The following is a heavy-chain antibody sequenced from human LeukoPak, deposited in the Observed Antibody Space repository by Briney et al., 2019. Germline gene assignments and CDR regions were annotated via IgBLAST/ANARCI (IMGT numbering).Heavy chain of an antibody. J-gene: IGHJ5*02. V-gene: IGHV3-48*04. D-gene: IGHD5-18*01. Sequence: GGSLRLSCAASGFTFSSYSMNWIRQAPGKGLEWVSYISSSGSTIYYADSVKGRFTISRDNAKNSLYLQMNSLRAEDTAVYYCARDRAEYSYGFDWFDPWGQGTLVTVSS. CDR1: GFTFSSYS. CDR2: ISSSGSTI. CDR3: ARDRAEYSYGFDWFDP.